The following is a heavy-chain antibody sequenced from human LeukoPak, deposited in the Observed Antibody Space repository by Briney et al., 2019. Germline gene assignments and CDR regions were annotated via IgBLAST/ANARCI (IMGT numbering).Heavy chain of an antibody. V-gene: IGHV4-59*01. Sequence: SETLSLTCTVSGGSISSYYWSWIRQPPGKGLEWIGYIYYSGSTNYNPSLKSRVTISVDTSKNQFSLKLSSVTAADTAVCYCARPYGSGSIDAFDIWGQGTMVTVSS. J-gene: IGHJ3*02. CDR1: GGSISSYY. CDR3: ARPYGSGSIDAFDI. CDR2: IYYSGST. D-gene: IGHD3-10*01.